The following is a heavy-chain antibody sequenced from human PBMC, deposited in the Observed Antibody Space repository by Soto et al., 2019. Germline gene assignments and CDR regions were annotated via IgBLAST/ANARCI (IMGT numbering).Heavy chain of an antibody. CDR2: IWYDGSNK. D-gene: IGHD2-15*01. J-gene: IGHJ4*02. V-gene: IGHV3-33*01. Sequence: QVQLVESGGGVVQPGRSLRLSCAASGFTFSSYGMHWVRQAPGKGLEWVAVIWYDGSNKYYADSVKGRFTISRDNSKNTQYLQLNRLRDEDTAVYYCARDLQLGCSGGSCPPGYWGQGTLVTVSS. CDR1: GFTFSSYG. CDR3: ARDLQLGCSGGSCPPGY.